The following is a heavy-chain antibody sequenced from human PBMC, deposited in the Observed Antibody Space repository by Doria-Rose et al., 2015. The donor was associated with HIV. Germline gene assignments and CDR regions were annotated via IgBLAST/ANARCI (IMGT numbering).Heavy chain of an antibody. J-gene: IGHJ4*02. CDR3: ARELRLNTYYFDY. Sequence: QVQLQESGPGLVKSSQTLSLTCTVSGVSISSGDYYWSWIRQPPGEGLEWIGYSYYSGSTYYNPSLKSRVTISIDTSKNQFSLKLSSVTAADTAVYYCARELRLNTYYFDYWGQGTLVSVSS. CDR1: GVSISSGDYY. V-gene: IGHV4-30-4*08. D-gene: IGHD5-12*01. CDR2: SYYSGST.